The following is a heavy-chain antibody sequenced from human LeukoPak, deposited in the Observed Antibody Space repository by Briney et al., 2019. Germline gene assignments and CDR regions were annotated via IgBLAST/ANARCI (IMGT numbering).Heavy chain of an antibody. D-gene: IGHD6-13*01. CDR2: ISGSGGST. V-gene: IGHV3-23*01. Sequence: GGSLRLSCAASGFTFSSYSMNWVRQAPGKGLEWVSAISGSGGSTYYADSVKGRFTISRDNSKNTLYLQMNSLRAEDTAVYYCAKRQQGTFDYWGQGTLVTVSS. CDR1: GFTFSSYS. J-gene: IGHJ4*02. CDR3: AKRQQGTFDY.